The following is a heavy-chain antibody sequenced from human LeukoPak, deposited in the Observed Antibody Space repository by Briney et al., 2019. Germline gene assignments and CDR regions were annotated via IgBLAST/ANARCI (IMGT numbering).Heavy chain of an antibody. V-gene: IGHV3-7*01. D-gene: IGHD3-3*01. J-gene: IGHJ2*01. CDR1: GFTFSSYW. Sequence: GGSLRLSCAASGFTFSSYWMSWVRQAPGKGLEWVANIKQDGSEKYYVDSVKGRFTISRDNAKNSLYLQMNSLRAEDAAVYYCARDALYYDFWSGPRVNWYFDLWGRGTLVTVSS. CDR3: ARDALYYDFWSGPRVNWYFDL. CDR2: IKQDGSEK.